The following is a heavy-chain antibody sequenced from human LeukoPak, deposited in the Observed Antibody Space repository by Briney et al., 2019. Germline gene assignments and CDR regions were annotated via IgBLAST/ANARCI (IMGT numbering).Heavy chain of an antibody. CDR3: ARDRWLVLGGDY. CDR1: GFIFSTYG. J-gene: IGHJ4*02. Sequence: PGRALRLSCAASGFIFSTYGMHGVRQAPGKGLEWVAVISYDGSNKYYADSVKGRFTISRDNSKNTLYLQMNSLRVEDTAVYYCARDRWLVLGGDYWGQGTLVTVSS. D-gene: IGHD6-19*01. V-gene: IGHV3-30*03. CDR2: ISYDGSNK.